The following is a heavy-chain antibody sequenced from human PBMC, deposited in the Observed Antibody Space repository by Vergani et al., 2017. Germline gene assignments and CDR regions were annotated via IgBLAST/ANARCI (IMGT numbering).Heavy chain of an antibody. CDR1: GFTSSYYG. J-gene: IGHJ5*02. CDR2: ISYDGTQK. CDR3: AKLYCSSTSCYPHNWFDP. V-gene: IGHV3-30*18. D-gene: IGHD2-2*01. Sequence: QVHLVESGGGVVQPGRSLRLSCVVSGFTSSYYGMHWVRQAPGKGLEWVAVISYDGTQKYYADSVKGRFTISRDNSKNTLYLQMNSLRAEDTAVYYCAKLYCSSTSCYPHNWFDPWGQGTLVTVSS.